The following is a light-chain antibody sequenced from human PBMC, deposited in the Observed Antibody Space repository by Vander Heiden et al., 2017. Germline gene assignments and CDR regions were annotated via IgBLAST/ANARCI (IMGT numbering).Light chain of an antibody. V-gene: IGKV1-6*01. CDR2: AAS. J-gene: IGKJ1*01. CDR1: QGIRND. Sequence: AIQMTQSPSSLSASVGDRVTITCRASQGIRNDLGWYQQKPGKAPKLLICAASTLQSGVPSRFSGSGSGTDFTLTISSLQPEEFATYYCGQEDNSPRTFGQGTKVEIK. CDR3: GQEDNSPRT.